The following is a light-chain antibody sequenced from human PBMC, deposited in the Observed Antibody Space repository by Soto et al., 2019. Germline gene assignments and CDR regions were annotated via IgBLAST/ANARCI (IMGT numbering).Light chain of an antibody. V-gene: IGKV3-11*01. CDR3: QQRSNRRT. Sequence: EIVLTQSAATLSLSPGERATLSCRASQSVSSYLAWYQQKPGQAPRLLIYDASNRATGIPARFSGSGSGTDFTLTISSLEPEDFAVYYCQQRSNRRTFGGGTKVDIK. J-gene: IGKJ4*01. CDR2: DAS. CDR1: QSVSSY.